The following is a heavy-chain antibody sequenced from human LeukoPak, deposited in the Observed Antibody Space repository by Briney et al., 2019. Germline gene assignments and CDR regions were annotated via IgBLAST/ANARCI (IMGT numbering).Heavy chain of an antibody. V-gene: IGHV1-69*13. CDR3: ARAGDYCGSTSCEDLFDY. J-gene: IGHJ4*02. D-gene: IGHD2-2*01. Sequence: ASVKVSCKASGGTFSSYAISWVRPAPGQGLEWMGGIIPIFGTANYAQKFQGRVTITADESTSTAYMELSSLRSEDTAVYYCARAGDYCGSTSCEDLFDYWGQGTLVTVSS. CDR1: GGTFSSYA. CDR2: IIPIFGTA.